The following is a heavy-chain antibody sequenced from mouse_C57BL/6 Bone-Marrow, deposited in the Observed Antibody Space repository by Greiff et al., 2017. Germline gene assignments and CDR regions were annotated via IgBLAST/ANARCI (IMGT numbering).Heavy chain of an antibody. CDR2: IGSDGST. D-gene: IGHD2-2*01. V-gene: IGHV2-6-1*01. Sequence: VKLMESGPGLVAPSQSLSITCTVSGFSLTSYGVHWVRQPPGKGLEWLVVIGSDGSTTYNSALKSRLSISKDNSKSQVFLKMNSLQTDDTAMYDWARQDYGYDGFAYWGQGTLVTGSA. CDR1: GFSLTSYG. J-gene: IGHJ3*01. CDR3: ARQDYGYDGFAY.